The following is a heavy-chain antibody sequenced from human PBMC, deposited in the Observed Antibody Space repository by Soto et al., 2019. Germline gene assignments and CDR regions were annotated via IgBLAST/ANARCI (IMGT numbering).Heavy chain of an antibody. D-gene: IGHD4-17*01. CDR3: AREGMTTVASYYFDY. CDR2: IYTSGST. CDR1: GGSISSYY. J-gene: IGHJ4*02. V-gene: IGHV4-4*07. Sequence: SETLSLTCTVSGGSISSYYWSWIRQPAGKGLEWIGRIYTSGSTNYNPSLKSRVTMSVDTSKNQFSLKLGSVTAADTAVYYCAREGMTTVASYYFDYWGQGTLVTVSS.